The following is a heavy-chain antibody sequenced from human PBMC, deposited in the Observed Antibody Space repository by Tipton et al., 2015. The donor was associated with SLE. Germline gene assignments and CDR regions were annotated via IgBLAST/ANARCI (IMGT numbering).Heavy chain of an antibody. D-gene: IGHD3-3*01. CDR3: ARGGYDFWSGPGNY. CDR1: GGSFSGHY. J-gene: IGHJ4*02. Sequence: TLSLTCSVYGGSFSGHYWTWIRQPPGKGLEWIAEISHSGGINYNPSLKSRVAISVETSKNQFSLKLSSVTAADTAVYYCARGGYDFWSGPGNYWGQGTLVTVSS. CDR2: ISHSGGI. V-gene: IGHV4-34*01.